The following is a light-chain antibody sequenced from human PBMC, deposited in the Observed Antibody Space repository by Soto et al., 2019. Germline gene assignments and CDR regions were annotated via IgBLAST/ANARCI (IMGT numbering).Light chain of an antibody. CDR2: EGT. Sequence: QSVLTQPASVSGSPGQSITLSCTGTSSDVGSYNLVYWYQLHPGKVPKLMIYEGTKRPSGVSNRFSGSKSGSTASLTISGLQAEDEVDYYCCSYAGSSSYVVFGGGTKLTVL. V-gene: IGLV2-23*01. CDR1: SSDVGSYNL. J-gene: IGLJ2*01. CDR3: CSYAGSSSYVV.